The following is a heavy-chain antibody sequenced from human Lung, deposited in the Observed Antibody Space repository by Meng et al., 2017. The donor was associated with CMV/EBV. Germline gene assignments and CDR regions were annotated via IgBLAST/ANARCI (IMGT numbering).Heavy chain of an antibody. V-gene: IGHV3-21*01. Sequence: GGSXRLXCVASGFTFSGYSMNWVRQAPGKGLEWLSSISRSSSHIYYADSVKGRFTISRDNANNSLYLQMNSMRAEDSAVYYSVRDVKYSGYDPYYFDNWGQGEXVTVSS. D-gene: IGHD5-12*01. J-gene: IGHJ4*02. CDR2: ISRSSSHI. CDR3: VRDVKYSGYDPYYFDN. CDR1: GFTFSGYS.